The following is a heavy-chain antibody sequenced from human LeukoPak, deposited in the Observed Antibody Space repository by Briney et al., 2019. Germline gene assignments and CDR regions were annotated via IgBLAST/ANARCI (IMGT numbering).Heavy chain of an antibody. Sequence: GASVKVSCKASGYTFTSYDINWVRQATGQGLEWMGIINPSGGSTSYAQKFQGRVTMTRDTSTSTVYMELSSLRSEDTAVYYCARSRMTTVVFDYWGQGTLVTVSS. CDR3: ARSRMTTVVFDY. CDR1: GYTFTSYD. V-gene: IGHV1-46*01. D-gene: IGHD4-23*01. J-gene: IGHJ4*02. CDR2: INPSGGST.